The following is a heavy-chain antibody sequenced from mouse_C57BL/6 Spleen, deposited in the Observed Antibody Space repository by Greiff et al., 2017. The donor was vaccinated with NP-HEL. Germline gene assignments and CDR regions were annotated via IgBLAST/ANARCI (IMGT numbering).Heavy chain of an antibody. D-gene: IGHD1-1*01. Sequence: EVHLVESGGGLVKPGGSLKLSCAASGFTFSDYGMHWVRQAPEKGLEWVAYISSGSSTIYYADTVKGRFTISRYNAKNTLFLQMTSLRSEDTAMYYCARNYYGSSYWYFDVWGTGTTVTVSS. CDR2: ISSGSSTI. CDR1: GFTFSDYG. CDR3: ARNYYGSSYWYFDV. J-gene: IGHJ1*03. V-gene: IGHV5-17*01.